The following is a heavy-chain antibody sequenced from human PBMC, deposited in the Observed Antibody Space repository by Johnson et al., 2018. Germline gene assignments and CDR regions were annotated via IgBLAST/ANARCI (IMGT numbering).Heavy chain of an antibody. V-gene: IGHV3-21*01. CDR2: ISSSSSYI. J-gene: IGHJ6*02. D-gene: IGHD3-3*01. Sequence: VQLVESGGGLVKPGGSLRLSCAASGFTFSSYSMNWVRQAPGKGLEWVSSISSSSSYIYYTDSLKGRFTISRDNSKNTLYLQMNSLRAEDTAVYYCASIWRLPPHWSGYGNYYGMDVWGQGTTVTVSS. CDR1: GFTFSSYS. CDR3: ASIWRLPPHWSGYGNYYGMDV.